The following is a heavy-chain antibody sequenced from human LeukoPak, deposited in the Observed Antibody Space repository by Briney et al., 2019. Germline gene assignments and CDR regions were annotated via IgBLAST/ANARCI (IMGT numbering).Heavy chain of an antibody. V-gene: IGHV3-21*01. D-gene: IGHD2-2*01. Sequence: GGSLRLSCAASGFTFSSYSMNWVRQAPGKGLEWVSSISSSSSYIYYADSVKGRFTISRDNAKNSLYLQMNSLRAEDTAVYYCARDCSSTSCHDHWGQGTLVTVSS. CDR3: ARDCSSTSCHDH. J-gene: IGHJ4*02. CDR1: GFTFSSYS. CDR2: ISSSSSYI.